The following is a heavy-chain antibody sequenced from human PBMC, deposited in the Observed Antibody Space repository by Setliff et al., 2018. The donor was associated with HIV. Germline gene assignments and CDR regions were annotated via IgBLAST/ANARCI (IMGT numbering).Heavy chain of an antibody. CDR1: GGSFSGYY. Sequence: PSETLSLTCAVYGGSFSGYYWSWIRQPPGKGLEWIGEINHSGSTNYNPSLKSRVTISVDTSKNQFSLKLSSVTAADTAVYYCARLLRARIYYYYYYMDVWGKRTTVTVSS. CDR3: ARLLRARIYYYYYYMDV. CDR2: INHSGST. V-gene: IGHV4-34*01. J-gene: IGHJ6*03.